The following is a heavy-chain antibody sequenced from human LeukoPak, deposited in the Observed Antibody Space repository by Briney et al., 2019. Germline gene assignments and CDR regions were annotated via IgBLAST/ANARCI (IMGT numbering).Heavy chain of an antibody. D-gene: IGHD3-10*01. V-gene: IGHV1-69*05. Sequence: GSSVKVSCKASGGTFSSYAISWVRQAPGQGLGWMGGIIPIFGTANYAQKFQGRVTMTRDTSITTAYMELSRLKSDDTAVYYCARRISLIRGVSEGPGFDPWGQGTLVSVSS. CDR2: IIPIFGTA. J-gene: IGHJ5*02. CDR1: GGTFSSYA. CDR3: ARRISLIRGVSEGPGFDP.